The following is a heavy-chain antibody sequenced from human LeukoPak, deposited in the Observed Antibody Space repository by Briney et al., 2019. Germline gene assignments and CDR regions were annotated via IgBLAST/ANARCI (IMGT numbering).Heavy chain of an antibody. Sequence: PGRSLRLSCAASGFTFSSYAMHWVRQAPGKGLEWVAVISYDGSNKYYADSVKGRFTISRDNSKNTLYLQMNSLRAEDTAVYYCAKDRGAVAVDYWGQGTLVTVSS. CDR1: GFTFSSYA. CDR3: AKDRGAVAVDY. CDR2: ISYDGSNK. J-gene: IGHJ4*02. V-gene: IGHV3-30*04. D-gene: IGHD6-19*01.